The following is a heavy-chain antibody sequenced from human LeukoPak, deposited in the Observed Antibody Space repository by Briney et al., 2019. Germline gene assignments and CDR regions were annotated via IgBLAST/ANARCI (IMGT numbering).Heavy chain of an antibody. Sequence: SVKVSCKASGGTFISYAISWVRQAPGQGLEWMGGIIPIFGTANYAQKFQGRVTITADESTSAAYMELSSLRSEDTAVYYCARVWDSGFVDAFDIWGQGTMVTVSS. V-gene: IGHV1-69*13. CDR2: IIPIFGTA. J-gene: IGHJ3*02. D-gene: IGHD1-26*01. CDR3: ARVWDSGFVDAFDI. CDR1: GGTFISYA.